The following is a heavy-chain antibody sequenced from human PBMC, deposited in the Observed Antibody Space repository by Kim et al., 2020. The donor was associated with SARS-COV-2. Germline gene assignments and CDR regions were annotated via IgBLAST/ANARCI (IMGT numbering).Heavy chain of an antibody. J-gene: IGHJ3*02. Sequence: NPSLKGRVTKSVDKSKNQLSLTLSSVAAADTAVYYCARFIAVAGTSAFDIWGQGTMVTVSS. V-gene: IGHV4-4*02. D-gene: IGHD6-19*01. CDR3: ARFIAVAGTSAFDI.